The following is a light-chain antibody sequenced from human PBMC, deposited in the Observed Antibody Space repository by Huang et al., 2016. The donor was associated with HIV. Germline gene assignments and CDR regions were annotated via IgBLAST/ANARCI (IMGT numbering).Light chain of an antibody. CDR2: GAS. V-gene: IGKV3-15*01. CDR1: RSIITN. CDR3: QQYNDWPSTWT. J-gene: IGKJ1*01. Sequence: EIVMTQSPAILSVSPGERATLSCRASRSIITNLAWYQHQPGQAPRRLIYGASTRATNIPGRFSGSGSGTEFTLTISSLQSEDLAVYYCQQYNDWPSTWTFGQGTNVEIK.